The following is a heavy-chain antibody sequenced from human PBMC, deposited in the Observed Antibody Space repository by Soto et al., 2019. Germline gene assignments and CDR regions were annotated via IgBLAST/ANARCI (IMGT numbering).Heavy chain of an antibody. CDR3: ARDRQSSGWLDAFDI. Sequence: GSLRLSCAASGFTVSSNYMSWVRQAPGKGLEWVSVIFTGGSTYYADSVKGRFTISRHSSMNTVYLQMDSLRAEDTAVYYCARDRQSSGWLDAFDIWGQGTMVTVSS. CDR1: GFTVSSNY. V-gene: IGHV3-53*04. J-gene: IGHJ3*02. CDR2: IFTGGST. D-gene: IGHD6-19*01.